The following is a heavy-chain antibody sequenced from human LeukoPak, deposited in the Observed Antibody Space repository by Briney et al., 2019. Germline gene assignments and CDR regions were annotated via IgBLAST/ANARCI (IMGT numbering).Heavy chain of an antibody. D-gene: IGHD2-15*01. CDR3: ARGYCTGGSCYLDC. V-gene: IGHV3-48*03. CDR2: ISSSGSTI. Sequence: PGGSLRLSCAASGFTFNSYEMNWVRQAPGKGLEWVSYISSSGSTIYYADSVKGRFTTSRDNAKNSLYLQMNNLRVEDTAVYYCARGYCTGGSCYLDCWGQGTLVTVSS. J-gene: IGHJ4*02. CDR1: GFTFNSYE.